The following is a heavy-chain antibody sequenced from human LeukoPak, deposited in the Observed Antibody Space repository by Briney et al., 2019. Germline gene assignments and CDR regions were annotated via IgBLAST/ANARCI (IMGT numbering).Heavy chain of an antibody. J-gene: IGHJ5*02. V-gene: IGHV4-59*01. CDR1: GASLSNYY. CDR3: ARLLAVAGTADWFDP. CDR2: ISNSGST. D-gene: IGHD6-13*01. Sequence: SETLSLTCTVSGASLSNYYWSWVRQPPGKGLEWIGYISNSGSTNYNPSLKSRVTTSVDRSKKQFSLKLSSVTAADTAVYYCARLLAVAGTADWFDPWGQGTLVTVSS.